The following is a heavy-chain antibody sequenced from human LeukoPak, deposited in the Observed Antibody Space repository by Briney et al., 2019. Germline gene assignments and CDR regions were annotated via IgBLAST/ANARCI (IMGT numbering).Heavy chain of an antibody. V-gene: IGHV4-31*03. Sequence: SETLSLTCTFSGGSISSGGYFWSWIRQHPGKGLEWIAHIYHAGSTHDNPSLRGRVAISLDTSANQFSLRLSSVTAADTAVYFCARATHYSASTGGPYMDVWGQGTTVTVSS. CDR3: ARATHYSASTGGPYMDV. J-gene: IGHJ6*03. D-gene: IGHD3-22*01. CDR2: IYHAGST. CDR1: GGSISSGGYF.